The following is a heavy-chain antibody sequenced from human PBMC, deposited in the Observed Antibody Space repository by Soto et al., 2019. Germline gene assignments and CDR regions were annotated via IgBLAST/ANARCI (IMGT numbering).Heavy chain of an antibody. D-gene: IGHD1-20*01. V-gene: IGHV3-30*18. CDR2: ISYDGSNK. Sequence: VQLVESGGGVVQPGRSLRLSCAASGFTFSSYGMHWVRQAPGKGLEWVAVISYDGSNKYYADSVKGRFTISRDNSKNTLYLQMNSLRAEDTAVYYCAKDGMYYYYMDVWGKGTTVTVSS. CDR1: GFTFSSYG. J-gene: IGHJ6*03. CDR3: AKDGMYYYYMDV.